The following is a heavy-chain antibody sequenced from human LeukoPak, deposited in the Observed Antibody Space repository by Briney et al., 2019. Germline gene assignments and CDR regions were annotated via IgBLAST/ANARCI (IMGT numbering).Heavy chain of an antibody. CDR1: GGSTSSGSYY. Sequence: SETLSLTCSVSGGSTSSGSYYWGWIRQPPGKGLEWIGSIYYSGSTYYNPSLKSRVTISVDTSKNQFSLKLSSVTAADTAVYYCARDIKVVNPNNWFDPWGQGTLVTVSS. CDR3: ARDIKVVNPNNWFDP. CDR2: IYYSGST. D-gene: IGHD3-22*01. V-gene: IGHV4-39*07. J-gene: IGHJ5*02.